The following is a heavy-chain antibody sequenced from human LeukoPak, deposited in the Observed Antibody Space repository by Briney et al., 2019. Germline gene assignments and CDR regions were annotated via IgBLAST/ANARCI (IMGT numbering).Heavy chain of an antibody. V-gene: IGHV3-21*01. D-gene: IGHD1-1*01. J-gene: IGHJ4*02. Sequence: KPGGSLRLSCAASGFTFSSYSMNCVRQAPGKGLEWVSSIISSSSYIYYAESVKGRFTITRDNDKNSLYVQMNSLRAEDTAVYYCARVSPPDPQELIYYFDYWGQGTLVTVSS. CDR2: IISSSSYI. CDR3: ARVSPPDPQELIYYFDY. CDR1: GFTFSSYS.